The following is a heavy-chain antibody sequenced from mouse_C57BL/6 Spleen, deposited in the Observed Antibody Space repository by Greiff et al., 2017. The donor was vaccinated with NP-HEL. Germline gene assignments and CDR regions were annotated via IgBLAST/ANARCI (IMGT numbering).Heavy chain of an antibody. V-gene: IGHV1-54*01. D-gene: IGHD1-1*01. CDR1: GYAFTNYL. J-gene: IGHJ2*01. CDR2: INPGSGGT. Sequence: VQLQQSGAELVRPGTSVKVSCKASGYAFTNYLIEWVKQRPGQGLEWIGVINPGSGGTNDNEKFKGKATLTADTYSSTAYMQLSSLTSEDSAVYFCAREGANYYGSSYPDYWGQGTTLTVSS. CDR3: AREGANYYGSSYPDY.